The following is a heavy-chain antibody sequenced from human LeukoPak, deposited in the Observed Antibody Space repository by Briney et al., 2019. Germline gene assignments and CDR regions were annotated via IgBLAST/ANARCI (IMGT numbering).Heavy chain of an antibody. D-gene: IGHD3-10*01. J-gene: IGHJ4*02. CDR2: IIPILGTA. Sequence: SVKVSCKASGGTFNTYAITWVRQAPGQGLEWMGGIIPILGTANYAQKFQGRVTITADESTSTAYMELSSLRSEDTAVYYCAKVSYYGSGSSVDYFDYWGQGTLVTVSS. CDR1: GGTFNTYA. V-gene: IGHV1-69*13. CDR3: AKVSYYGSGSSVDYFDY.